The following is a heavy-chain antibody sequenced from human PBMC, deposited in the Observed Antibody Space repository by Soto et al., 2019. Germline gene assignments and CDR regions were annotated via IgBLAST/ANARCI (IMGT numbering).Heavy chain of an antibody. CDR3: RGDNPDYYGSGSPYFDY. CDR2: ISYDGSNK. D-gene: IGHD3-10*01. CDR1: GFTFSSYG. Sequence: QVQLVESGGGVVQPGRSLRLSCAASGFTFSSYGMHWVRQAPGKGLEWVAVISYDGSNKYYADSVKGRFTISRDNSKNTMYLQRNSLRAEDTAVYYWRGDNPDYYGSGSPYFDYWGQGTLVTVSS. J-gene: IGHJ4*02. V-gene: IGHV3-30*03.